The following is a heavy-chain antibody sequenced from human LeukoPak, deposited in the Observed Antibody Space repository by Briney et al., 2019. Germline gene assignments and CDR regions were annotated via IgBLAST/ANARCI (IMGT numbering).Heavy chain of an antibody. CDR3: ARGGVPYSSGWYYFDY. D-gene: IGHD6-19*01. J-gene: IGHJ4*02. CDR2: INHSGST. CDR1: GWSFSGYY. Sequence: PSETLSLTCAVYGWSFSGYYWSWIRQPPGKGLEWIGEINHSGSTNYNPSLKSRLTTSVDTSNNQFSLKLSSMTAADTAVYYCARGGVPYSSGWYYFDYWGQGTLVTVSS. V-gene: IGHV4-34*01.